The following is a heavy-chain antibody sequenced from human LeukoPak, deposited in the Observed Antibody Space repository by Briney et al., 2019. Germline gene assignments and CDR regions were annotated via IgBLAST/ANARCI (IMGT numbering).Heavy chain of an antibody. J-gene: IGHJ3*02. V-gene: IGHV3-53*01. CDR3: AKDSWSRDGIYDPFDI. D-gene: IGHD2-8*01. CDR2: IYSGGST. Sequence: GVLRLSCAASGFTVSSNYMSWVRQAPGKGLEWVSVIYSGGSTYYADSVKGRFTISRDNSKNTLYLQMNSLRAEDTAVYYCAKDSWSRDGIYDPFDIWGQGTMVTVSS. CDR1: GFTVSSNY.